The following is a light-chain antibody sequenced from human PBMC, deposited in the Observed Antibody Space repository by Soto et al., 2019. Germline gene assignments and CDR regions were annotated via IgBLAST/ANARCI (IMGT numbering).Light chain of an antibody. CDR2: GAS. CDR1: QRVSSN. V-gene: IGKV3-11*01. CDR3: QQRSNWPLT. Sequence: IVMTQSPATLSVSPWERATLSCRASQRVSSNVAWYQQKPGQAPRLLIYGASSRATGIPARFSGSGSGTDFTLTISSLEPEDFAVYYCQQRSNWPLTFGGGTKVDIK. J-gene: IGKJ4*01.